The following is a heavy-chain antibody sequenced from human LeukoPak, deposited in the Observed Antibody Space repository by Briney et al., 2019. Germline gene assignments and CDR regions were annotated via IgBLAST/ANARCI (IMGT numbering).Heavy chain of an antibody. CDR3: ARDLGTAAGTGDAFDI. D-gene: IGHD6-13*01. V-gene: IGHV4-30-2*01. CDR1: GGSISSGGYY. Sequence: SETLSLTCTVSGGSISSGGYYWSWIRQPPGKGLEWIGYIYHSGSTYYNPSLKSRVTISVDTSKNQFSLKLSSVTAADTAVYYCARDLGTAAGTGDAFDIWGQGTMVTVSS. J-gene: IGHJ3*02. CDR2: IYHSGST.